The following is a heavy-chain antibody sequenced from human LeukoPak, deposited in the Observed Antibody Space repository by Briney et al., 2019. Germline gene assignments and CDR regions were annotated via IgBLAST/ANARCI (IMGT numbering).Heavy chain of an antibody. V-gene: IGHV4-31*03. J-gene: IGHJ4*02. CDR2: IYYSGST. CDR1: GGSISSGGYY. CDR3: ARGPPPWYSFDY. D-gene: IGHD2-21*02. Sequence: KPSETLSLTCTVSGGSISSGGYYWSWIRQHPGKGLEWIGYIYYSGSTYYNPSLKSRVTISVDTSKNQFSLKLSSVTAADTAVYYCARGPPPWYSFDYWGQGTLVTVSS.